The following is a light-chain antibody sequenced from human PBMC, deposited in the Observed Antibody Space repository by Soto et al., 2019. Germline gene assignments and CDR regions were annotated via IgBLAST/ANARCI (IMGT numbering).Light chain of an antibody. Sequence: QSALTQPASVSGSPGQSITISCTGTSSDVGVYNYVSWYQQHPGKVPKLMIYDVSNRPSGVSNRFSGSKSGNTASLTISGLQAEEEADYYCSSYTSSSTPYVFGTGTKLTVL. J-gene: IGLJ1*01. CDR1: SSDVGVYNY. CDR2: DVS. V-gene: IGLV2-14*01. CDR3: SSYTSSSTPYV.